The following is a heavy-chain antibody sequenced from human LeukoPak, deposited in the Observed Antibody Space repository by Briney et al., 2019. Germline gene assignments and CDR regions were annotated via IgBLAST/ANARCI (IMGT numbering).Heavy chain of an antibody. CDR2: IYPGDSDT. CDR3: ARQIPYGSGSFDY. CDR1: GYSFTSYW. V-gene: IGHV5-51*01. Sequence: GGSLKISCKGSGYSFTSYWIGWVRQMPGKGLEWMGIIYPGDSDTRYSPSFQGQVTISADKSVSTAYLQRSSLKASDTAMYYCARQIPYGSGSFDYWGQGTLVTVSS. D-gene: IGHD3-10*01. J-gene: IGHJ4*02.